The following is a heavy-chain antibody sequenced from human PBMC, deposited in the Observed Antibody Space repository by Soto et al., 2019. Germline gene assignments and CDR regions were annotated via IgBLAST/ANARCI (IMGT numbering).Heavy chain of an antibody. D-gene: IGHD2-15*01. CDR1: GFTFSSYS. V-gene: IGHV3-21*01. Sequence: GGSLRLSCAASGFTFSSYSMNWVRQAPGKGLEWVSSISSSSSYIYYADSVKGRFTISRDNAKNSLYLQMNSLRAEDTAVYYCARDLQRSYCSGGSCPLYGDYYYYYMDVWGKGTTVTVSS. CDR2: ISSSSSYI. CDR3: ARDLQRSYCSGGSCPLYGDYYYYYMDV. J-gene: IGHJ6*03.